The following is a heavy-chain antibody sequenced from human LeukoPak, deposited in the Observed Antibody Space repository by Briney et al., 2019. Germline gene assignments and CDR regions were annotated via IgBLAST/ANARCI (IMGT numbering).Heavy chain of an antibody. V-gene: IGHV4-34*01. D-gene: IGHD2-2*01. CDR1: GGSFSGYY. Sequence: SSETLSLTCAVYGGSFSGYYWSWIRQPPGKGLEWIGEINHSGSTNYNPSLKSRVTISVDTSKNQFSLKLSSVTAADTAVYYCARQPLECFPSCYPYWFDPWGQGTLVTVSS. CDR3: ARQPLECFPSCYPYWFDP. J-gene: IGHJ5*02. CDR2: INHSGST.